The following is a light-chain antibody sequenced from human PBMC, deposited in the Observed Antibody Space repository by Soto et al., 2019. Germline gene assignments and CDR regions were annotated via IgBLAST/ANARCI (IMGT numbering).Light chain of an antibody. CDR3: QQSYSTLYT. V-gene: IGKV1-39*01. J-gene: IGKJ2*01. CDR1: QSISSY. Sequence: DIQMTQSPSSLSASVGDRVTITCRASQSISSYLNWYQQKPGKAPKLLIYAASRLQSWVPSRFSGSGSGTDITLTISSLQPEDFATYYCQQSYSTLYTFGQGTKLEIK. CDR2: AAS.